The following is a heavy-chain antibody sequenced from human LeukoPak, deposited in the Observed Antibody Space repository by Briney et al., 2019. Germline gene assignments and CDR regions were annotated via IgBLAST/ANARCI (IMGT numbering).Heavy chain of an antibody. CDR2: INHSGST. D-gene: IGHD6-19*01. J-gene: IGHJ4*02. CDR1: GGSFNGYY. V-gene: IGHV4-34*01. CDR3: ARGDSSGYFDY. Sequence: SETLSLTCAVYGGSFNGYYWSWIRQPPGKGLEWIGEINHSGSTNYNPSLKSRVTISVDTSKNQFSLKLSSVTAADTAVYYCARGDSSGYFDYWGQGTLVTVSS.